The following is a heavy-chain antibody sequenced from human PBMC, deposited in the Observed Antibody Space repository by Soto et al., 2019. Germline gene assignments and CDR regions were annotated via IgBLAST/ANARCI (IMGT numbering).Heavy chain of an antibody. CDR1: GGSISSGDSY. D-gene: IGHD3-22*01. Sequence: SETLSLTCTASGGSISSGDSYWSWIRQPPGKGLEWIGYIYYSGSTYYNPSLKSRVTISVDTSKNQFSLKLSSVTAADTAVYYCATSPYYYDSSGYYLDYWGQGTLVTVSS. CDR3: ATSPYYYDSSGYYLDY. CDR2: IYYSGST. J-gene: IGHJ4*02. V-gene: IGHV4-30-4*01.